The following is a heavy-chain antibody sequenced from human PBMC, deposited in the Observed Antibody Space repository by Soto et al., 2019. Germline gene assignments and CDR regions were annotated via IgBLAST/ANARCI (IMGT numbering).Heavy chain of an antibody. CDR3: AKATRGGAATLIRDS. V-gene: IGHV3-23*01. Sequence: EVQLLESGGGLVQPGGSLRLSCAAAGFTFSIYAMSWVRQAPGKGLEWVSAISGRGGSTYYADSVKGRFTISRDNSKNTLYLKRNSLRADARAVYYFAKATRGGAATLIRDSWGRGPLVTVSS. J-gene: IGHJ4*02. CDR1: GFTFSIYA. D-gene: IGHD6-13*01. CDR2: ISGRGGST.